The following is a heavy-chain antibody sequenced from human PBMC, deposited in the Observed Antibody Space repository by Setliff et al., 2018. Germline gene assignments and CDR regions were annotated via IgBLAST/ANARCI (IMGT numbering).Heavy chain of an antibody. J-gene: IGHJ3*02. Sequence: GASVKVSCKASGDTFSTYSLSWVRQAPGQGLKWMGWISPYTGNTYSAQRFQGRVTLTTDTSTSTAYMEVRSLTSDDTAVYYCARDLNRWFGEFAFDTWGQGTMVTVSS. D-gene: IGHD3-10*01. CDR2: ISPYTGNT. CDR3: ARDLNRWFGEFAFDT. V-gene: IGHV1-18*01. CDR1: GDTFSTYS.